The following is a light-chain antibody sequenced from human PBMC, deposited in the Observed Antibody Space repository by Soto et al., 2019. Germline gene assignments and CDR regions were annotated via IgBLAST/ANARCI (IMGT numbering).Light chain of an antibody. CDR3: QQVDTFPLS. V-gene: IGKV1-12*01. CDR2: AAS. J-gene: IGKJ4*01. CDR1: QDISRW. Sequence: DIQMTQSPSSVSASVGDRVTITCRASQDISRWLAWYQQKPGNSPKLLIYAASSLQSGVPSRFSGSGSGTDLSLTITSLQTEDFATYDCQQVDTFPLSVGGGTKVELK.